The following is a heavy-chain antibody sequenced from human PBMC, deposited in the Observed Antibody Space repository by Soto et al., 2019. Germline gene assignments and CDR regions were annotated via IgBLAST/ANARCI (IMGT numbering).Heavy chain of an antibody. Sequence: QVRVVQSGAEVKAPGASVKVSCKAPGDPFPSYYLHWVRQAPGHGLELMGVVTLNGGSIRFAQKFQGRVRMTRDTSRSTVNRGRRGMTSEDTDVYYWARASGGVYGRIIEGTNGFAAWGQGTLVTVAS. CDR3: ARASGGVYGRIIEGTNGFAA. V-gene: IGHV1-46*01. D-gene: IGHD3-16*01. CDR2: VTLNGGSI. CDR1: GDPFPSYY. J-gene: IGHJ5*02.